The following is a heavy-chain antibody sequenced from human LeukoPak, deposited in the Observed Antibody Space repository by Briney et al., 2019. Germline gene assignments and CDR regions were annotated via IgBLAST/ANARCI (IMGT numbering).Heavy chain of an antibody. V-gene: IGHV4-4*07. CDR2: ISTSGST. CDR3: ARGGSGSYSAFDF. J-gene: IGHJ4*02. Sequence: PSETLSLTCTVSGDSFSTYYWTWIRQPAGKGLEWIGRISTSGSTNYNPSLKSRVTMSVDTSKNQFSLKLSSVTAADTAVYYCARGGSGSYSAFDFWGQGTLVTVSS. D-gene: IGHD1-26*01. CDR1: GDSFSTYY.